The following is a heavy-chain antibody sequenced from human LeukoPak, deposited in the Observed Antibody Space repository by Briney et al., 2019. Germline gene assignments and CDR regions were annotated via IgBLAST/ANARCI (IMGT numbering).Heavy chain of an antibody. D-gene: IGHD6-19*01. CDR3: ARSDSSGRYGGYYYYYMDV. J-gene: IGHJ6*03. V-gene: IGHV1-18*01. CDR2: ISAYNGNT. Sequence: ASVKVSCKASGYTFTTYGFTWVRQAPGQRLEWMGWISAYNGNTNYAQKLQGRVTMTTDTSTSTAYMEVRSLRSDDTAVYYCARSDSSGRYGGYYYYYMDVWGKGTTVTVSS. CDR1: GYTFTTYG.